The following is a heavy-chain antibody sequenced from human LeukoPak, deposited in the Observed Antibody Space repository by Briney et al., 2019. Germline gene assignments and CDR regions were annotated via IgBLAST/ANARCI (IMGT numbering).Heavy chain of an antibody. CDR2: MNPNSGNT. J-gene: IGHJ3*02. Sequence: GASVKVSCKASGYTFTSYDINWVRQATGQGLEWMGWMNPNSGNTGYAQKFQGRVTITRNTSTSTAYMELSSLRPEDTAVYYCARALLTSDAFDIWGQGTMVTVSS. V-gene: IGHV1-8*03. CDR1: GYTFTSYD. D-gene: IGHD1-26*01. CDR3: ARALLTSDAFDI.